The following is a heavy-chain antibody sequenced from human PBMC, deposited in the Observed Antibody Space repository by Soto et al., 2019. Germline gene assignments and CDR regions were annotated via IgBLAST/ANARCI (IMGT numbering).Heavy chain of an antibody. Sequence: EVQLLESGGGLVQPGGSLRLSCAASGFTFSSYAMSWVRQAPGKGLEWVSAISGSGGSTYYADSVKGRFTISRDNSKNTLYLQMNSLRAEDTAVYYCAKTFPYYYDSSGYWWFDPWGQGTLVTVSS. CDR3: AKTFPYYYDSSGYWWFDP. D-gene: IGHD3-22*01. V-gene: IGHV3-23*01. J-gene: IGHJ5*02. CDR1: GFTFSSYA. CDR2: ISGSGGST.